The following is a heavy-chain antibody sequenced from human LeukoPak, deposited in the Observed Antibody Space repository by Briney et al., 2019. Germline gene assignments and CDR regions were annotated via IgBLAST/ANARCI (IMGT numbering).Heavy chain of an antibody. CDR3: ARGYSSLAKFDP. J-gene: IGHJ5*02. CDR2: IYPGDSDT. CDR1: GYIYTSYL. D-gene: IGHD6-19*01. Sequence: GESLKISCKASGYIYTSYLIGWVRQMPGKGLEWMGIIYPGDSDTRYSPSFQGQVTMSADKSINTAYLQWSSLKASDTAIYYCARGYSSLAKFDPWGQGTLVTVSS. V-gene: IGHV5-51*01.